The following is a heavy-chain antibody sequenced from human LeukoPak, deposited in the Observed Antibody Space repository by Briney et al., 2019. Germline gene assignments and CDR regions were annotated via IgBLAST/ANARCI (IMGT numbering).Heavy chain of an antibody. CDR1: GITFSSYG. J-gene: IGHJ4*02. CDR3: ARTYYSNYVHYFDY. CDR2: IRYDGSNK. Sequence: GGSQRLSCAAFGITFSSYGMHWVRQAPGKGLEWVAFIRYDGSNKYYADSVKGRFTISRDNSKNTLYLQMNSLRAEDTAVYYCARTYYSNYVHYFDYWGQGTLVTVSS. D-gene: IGHD4-11*01. V-gene: IGHV3-30*02.